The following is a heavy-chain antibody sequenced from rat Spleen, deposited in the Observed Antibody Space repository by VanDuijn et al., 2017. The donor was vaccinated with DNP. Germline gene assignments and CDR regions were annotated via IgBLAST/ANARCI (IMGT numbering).Heavy chain of an antibody. J-gene: IGHJ4*01. CDR2: MSSGGGT. CDR1: GFSLTNYG. D-gene: IGHD1-3*01. CDR3: ASTLVNYGTYGYYAMDA. Sequence: QVQLKESGPGLVQPSQTLSLTCTVSGFSLTNYGVSWVRQPPGKGLEWIAAMSSGGGTYYNSALKSRLSISRDTSKSQVFLKMNSLQTEDTAIYYCASTLVNYGTYGYYAMDAWGQGTSVTVSS. V-gene: IGHV2S12*01.